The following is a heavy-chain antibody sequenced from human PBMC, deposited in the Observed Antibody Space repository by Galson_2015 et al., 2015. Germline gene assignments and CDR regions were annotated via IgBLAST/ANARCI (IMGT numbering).Heavy chain of an antibody. D-gene: IGHD2-15*01. V-gene: IGHV3-11*01. J-gene: IGHJ6*02. CDR3: TRDRGCSGGSCYEPYYYGMDV. Sequence: DSVKGRFTISRDNAKNSLYLQMNSLRAEDTAVYYCTRDRGCSGGSCYEPYYYGMDVWGQGTTVTVSS.